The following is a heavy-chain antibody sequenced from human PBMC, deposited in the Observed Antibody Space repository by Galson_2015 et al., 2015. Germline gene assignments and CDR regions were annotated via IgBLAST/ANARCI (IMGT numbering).Heavy chain of an antibody. CDR1: GFTFSSYG. D-gene: IGHD5-18*01. CDR3: AKDRGRGYSYGDY. Sequence: SLRLSCAASGFTFSSYGMHWVRQAPGKGLEWVAVISYDGSNKYYADSAKGRFTISRDNSKNSLYLQMNSLRAEDTAVYYCAKDRGRGYSYGDYWGQGTLVTVSS. V-gene: IGHV3-30*18. CDR2: ISYDGSNK. J-gene: IGHJ4*02.